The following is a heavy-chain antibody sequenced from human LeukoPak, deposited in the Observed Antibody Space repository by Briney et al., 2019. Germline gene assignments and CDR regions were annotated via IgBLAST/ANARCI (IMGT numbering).Heavy chain of an antibody. V-gene: IGHV1-24*01. D-gene: IGHD3-22*01. CDR3: ATCYYDSSGYYLDY. J-gene: IGHJ4*02. CDR2: FDPEDGET. Sequence: ASVKVSCKVSGYTLTELSMHWVRQAPGKGLEWMGGFDPEDGETIYAQKFQGRVTMTEDTSTDTAYMELSSLRSEDTAVYHCATCYYDSSGYYLDYWGQGTLVTVSS. CDR1: GYTLTELS.